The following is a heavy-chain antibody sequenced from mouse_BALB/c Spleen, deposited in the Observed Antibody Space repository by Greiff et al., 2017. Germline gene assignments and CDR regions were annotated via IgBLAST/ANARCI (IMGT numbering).Heavy chain of an antibody. J-gene: IGHJ3*01. CDR1: GYTFTDYN. CDR2: INPNNGGT. V-gene: IGHV1-18*01. CDR3: ARRGWDGWFAY. Sequence: VQLQQSGPELVKPGASVKIPCKASGYTFTDYNMDWVKQSHGKSLEWIGDINPNNGGTIYNQKFKGKATLTVDKSSSTAYMELRSLTSEDTAVYYCARRGWDGWFAYWGQGTLVTVSA. D-gene: IGHD4-1*01.